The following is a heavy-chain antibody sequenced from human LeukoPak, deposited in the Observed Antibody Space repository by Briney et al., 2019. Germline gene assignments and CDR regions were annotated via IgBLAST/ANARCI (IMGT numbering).Heavy chain of an antibody. CDR3: ARRSEFGVLYYMDI. CDR1: GFTFSGYS. Sequence: GGSLRLSCVASGFTFSGYSMNWVRQAPGKGLEWLSYISGSSGTIYYADSMKGRFTISRDNAKNSLYLQINSLRAEDTAVYYCARRSEFGVLYYMDIWGKGTTVTVSS. J-gene: IGHJ6*03. D-gene: IGHD3-16*01. CDR2: ISGSSGTI. V-gene: IGHV3-48*01.